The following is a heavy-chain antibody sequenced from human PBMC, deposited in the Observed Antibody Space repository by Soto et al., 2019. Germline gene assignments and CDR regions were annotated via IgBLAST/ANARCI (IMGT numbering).Heavy chain of an antibody. CDR1: GVSVTSGTYS. V-gene: IGHV4-61*01. D-gene: IGHD6-19*01. CDR3: ARGRYSSGWYDS. Sequence: SETLSLTCTVSGVSVTSGTYSWTWIWQPPGKELECIGYVSSSGTTNYNPSLRSRVGISLDTSKNQFSLKLNSVTAADTAVYYCARGRYSSGWYDSWGQGTLVTVSS. CDR2: VSSSGTT. J-gene: IGHJ5*01.